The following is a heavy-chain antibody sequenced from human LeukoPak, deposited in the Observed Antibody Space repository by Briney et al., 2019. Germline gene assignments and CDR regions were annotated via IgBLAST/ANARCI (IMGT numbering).Heavy chain of an antibody. J-gene: IGHJ4*02. Sequence: ASVTVSCKASGYTFTSYGISWVRQPPGQGLEWMGWISAYNGNTNYAKKLQGRVTMTTDTSTSTAYMELRSLRSDDTAVYYCARMIGDGDYFDYWGQGTLVTVSS. CDR2: ISAYNGNT. D-gene: IGHD5-24*01. CDR3: ARMIGDGDYFDY. CDR1: GYTFTSYG. V-gene: IGHV1-18*01.